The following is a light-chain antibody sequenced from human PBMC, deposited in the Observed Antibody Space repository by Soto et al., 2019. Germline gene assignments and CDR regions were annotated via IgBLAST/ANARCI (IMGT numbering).Light chain of an antibody. CDR2: AVN. CDR3: SSSTGSNNCVV. J-gene: IGLJ2*01. Sequence: QSALTQPPSASGSPGQSVTSSCTGTRSDIGGYNSVSWYQQHPGKVPKLIIYAVNKRPSGVPDRFSGSKSGNTASLTVSGLQAEDEADYYCSSSTGSNNCVVFGGGTKLTVL. CDR1: RSDIGGYNS. V-gene: IGLV2-8*01.